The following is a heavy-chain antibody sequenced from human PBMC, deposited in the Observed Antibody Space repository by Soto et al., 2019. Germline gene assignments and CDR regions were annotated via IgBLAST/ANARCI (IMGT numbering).Heavy chain of an antibody. J-gene: IGHJ4*02. CDR1: GGSISSYY. CDR3: ARGYYYDSSDFDY. Sequence: TSETLSLTCTVSGGSISSYYWSWIRQPPGKGLEWIGYIYYSGSTNYNPSLKSRVTISVDTSKNQFSLKLSSVTAADTAVYYCARGYYYDSSDFDYWGQGTLVTVSS. V-gene: IGHV4-59*01. CDR2: IYYSGST. D-gene: IGHD3-22*01.